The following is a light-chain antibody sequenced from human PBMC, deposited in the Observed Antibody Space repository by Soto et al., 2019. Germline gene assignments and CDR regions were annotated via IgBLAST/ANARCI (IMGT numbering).Light chain of an antibody. Sequence: LTQPASVSGSPGQSITISCTGTSSDIGGYNYVSWYQQHPGKAPKLMIFDVSNRPSGVSNRFSGSKSGNTASLTISGLQAEDEADYYCSSYTTSSTSVFGGGTKGTVL. CDR3: SSYTTSSTSV. CDR1: SSDIGGYNY. V-gene: IGLV2-14*01. J-gene: IGLJ2*01. CDR2: DVS.